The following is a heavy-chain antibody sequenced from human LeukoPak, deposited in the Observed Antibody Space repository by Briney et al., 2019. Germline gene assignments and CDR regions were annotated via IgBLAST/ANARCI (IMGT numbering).Heavy chain of an antibody. CDR1: GFTFSS. CDR3: ARDYYDSSGIDL. J-gene: IGHJ2*01. Sequence: QSGGSLRLSCAASGFTFSSYWVRQAPGKGLEWVAVISYDGSNKYYADSVKGRFTISRDNSKNTLYLQMNSLRAEDTAVYYCARDYYDSSGIDLWGRGTLVTVSS. CDR2: ISYDGSNK. D-gene: IGHD3-22*01. V-gene: IGHV3-30-3*01.